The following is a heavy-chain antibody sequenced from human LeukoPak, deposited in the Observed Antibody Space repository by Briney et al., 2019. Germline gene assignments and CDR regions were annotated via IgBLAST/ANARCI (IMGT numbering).Heavy chain of an antibody. Sequence: SETLSLTCTVSGGSISSGDYYWSWIRQPPGKGLEWIGYIYYSGSTYYNPSLKSRVTISVDTSKNQFSLKLSSVTAADTAVYHCARAPAATNWFDPWGQGTLVTVSS. V-gene: IGHV4-30-4*08. CDR3: ARAPAATNWFDP. D-gene: IGHD2-15*01. CDR1: GGSISSGDYY. CDR2: IYYSGST. J-gene: IGHJ5*02.